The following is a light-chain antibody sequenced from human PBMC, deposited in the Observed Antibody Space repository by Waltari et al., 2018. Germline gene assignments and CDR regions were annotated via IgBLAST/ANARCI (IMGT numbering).Light chain of an antibody. CDR1: QSLLHSNIYNY. CDR2: LGS. V-gene: IGKV2-28*01. Sequence: DIVMTQSPLSQAVTPGEPASISCRSSQSLLHSNIYNYLAWYLQKPGQSPQLLIYLGSSRASGVPDRFTGSGSGTDFTLKISRAEAEDVGVYYCMQALQTPFTFGGGTKVEIK. J-gene: IGKJ4*01. CDR3: MQALQTPFT.